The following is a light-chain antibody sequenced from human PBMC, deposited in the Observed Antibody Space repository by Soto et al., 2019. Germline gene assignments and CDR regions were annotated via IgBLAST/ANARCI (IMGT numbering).Light chain of an antibody. Sequence: EIVLTQSPATLSLSPGERATLSCRASQSVSSYLAWYQQKPGQAPRLLIYDASNRATGIPARFSGSGSGTDVTLTISSLEPEDFATYYCQQLRTYPLTFGGGTKVEI. CDR2: DAS. J-gene: IGKJ4*01. CDR3: QQLRTYPLT. CDR1: QSVSSY. V-gene: IGKV3-11*01.